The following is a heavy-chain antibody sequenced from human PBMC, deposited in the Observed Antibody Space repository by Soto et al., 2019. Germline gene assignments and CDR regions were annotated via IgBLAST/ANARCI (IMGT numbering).Heavy chain of an antibody. D-gene: IGHD3-22*01. J-gene: IGHJ4*02. CDR2: ISYSGST. CDR1: GGSLSSRGYY. Sequence: ASETLSLTCTVSGGSLSSRGYYWGWIRQLPGKGLEWIGYISYSGSTYYNPSLRSRLTMPVDTSKNQFSLKLSSVTAADTAVYYCARSEGRLVVYSFDYWGQGTRVSVS. CDR3: ARSEGRLVVYSFDY. V-gene: IGHV4-31*03.